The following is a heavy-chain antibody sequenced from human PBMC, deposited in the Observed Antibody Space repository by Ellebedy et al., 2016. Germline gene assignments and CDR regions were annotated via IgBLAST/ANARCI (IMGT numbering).Heavy chain of an antibody. J-gene: IGHJ4*02. V-gene: IGHV3-23*01. D-gene: IGHD2-2*01. CDR1: GLPFSTFF. Sequence: GGSLRLSXAVSGLPFSTFFMSWVRQAPGRGLEWVATISAKGDKRDLADSVQGRFTISRDNFRNTLHLQMNNLRGEDTAVYYCRQGHYADYWGQGTLVTVSS. CDR3: RQGHYADY. CDR2: ISAKGDKR.